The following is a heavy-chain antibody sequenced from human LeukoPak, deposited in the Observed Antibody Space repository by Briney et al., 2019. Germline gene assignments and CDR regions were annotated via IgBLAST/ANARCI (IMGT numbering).Heavy chain of an antibody. D-gene: IGHD3-22*01. J-gene: IGHJ4*02. CDR2: ISYDGTNK. V-gene: IGHV3-30*03. Sequence: RPGGSLRLSCAASGFTFSNYDMHWVRQAPGKGLEWVAVISYDGTNKYYADSVKGRFTISRDNSKNTLHLQMNSLRAEDTAVYFCARDFDTSGYTFDFWGQGALVTVSS. CDR1: GFTFSNYD. CDR3: ARDFDTSGYTFDF.